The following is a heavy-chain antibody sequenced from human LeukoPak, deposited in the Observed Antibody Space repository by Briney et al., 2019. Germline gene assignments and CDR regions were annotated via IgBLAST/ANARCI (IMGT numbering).Heavy chain of an antibody. CDR1: GFTVSSNY. D-gene: IGHD2-15*01. V-gene: IGHV3-53*01. Sequence: GGSLRLSCAASGFTVSSNYMSWVRQAPGKGLEWVSVIYSGGSTYYADSVKGRFTISRDNSKNTLYLQMNSLRAEDTAVYYCASPLWWELPLVYWGQGTLVTDSS. CDR2: IYSGGST. J-gene: IGHJ4*02. CDR3: ASPLWWELPLVY.